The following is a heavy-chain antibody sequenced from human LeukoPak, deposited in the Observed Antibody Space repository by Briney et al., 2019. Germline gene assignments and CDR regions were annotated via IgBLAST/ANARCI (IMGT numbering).Heavy chain of an antibody. CDR3: AKDGVIVPTALGDY. Sequence: PGGSLRLSCAASGFTFSSYAMSWVRQAPGKGLEWVSAISGSGGSTYYAESVKGRFTISRDNSKNTLYLQMNSLRAEDSAVYYCAKDGVIVPTALGDYWGQGTLVTVSS. CDR2: ISGSGGST. V-gene: IGHV3-23*01. J-gene: IGHJ4*02. D-gene: IGHD1-26*01. CDR1: GFTFSSYA.